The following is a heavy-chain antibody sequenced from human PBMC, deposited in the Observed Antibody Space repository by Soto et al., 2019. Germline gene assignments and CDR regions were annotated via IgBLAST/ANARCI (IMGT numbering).Heavy chain of an antibody. Sequence: PGGSLRLSFTASGFIFSNYYMSWIRQAPGRVLEGVSSMSTGDLSIYYSDSVKGRFTIFMDNAKNSLFLQMSDLRAADPAVYYCARVSATGWHVNGRDYFDHWGLGTMVTVSS. J-gene: IGHJ4*02. D-gene: IGHD6-19*01. CDR3: ARVSATGWHVNGRDYFDH. CDR2: MSTGDLSI. V-gene: IGHV3-11*01. CDR1: GFIFSNYY.